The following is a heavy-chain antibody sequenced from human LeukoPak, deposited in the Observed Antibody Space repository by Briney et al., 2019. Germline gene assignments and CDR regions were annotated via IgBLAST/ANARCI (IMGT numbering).Heavy chain of an antibody. J-gene: IGHJ4*02. D-gene: IGHD3-22*01. Sequence: SETLSLTCTASGGSISSYYWSWIRQPPGKGLEWIGYIYYSGSTNYNPSLKSRVTISVDTSKNQFSLKLSSVTAADTAVYYCAAGAYYDSSGYSAYYFDYWGQGTLVTVSS. CDR3: AAGAYYDSSGYSAYYFDY. CDR2: IYYSGST. CDR1: GGSISSYY. V-gene: IGHV4-59*01.